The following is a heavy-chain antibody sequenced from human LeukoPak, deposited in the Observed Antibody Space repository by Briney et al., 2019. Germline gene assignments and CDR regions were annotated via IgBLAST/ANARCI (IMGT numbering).Heavy chain of an antibody. D-gene: IGHD3-22*01. CDR1: GGSFSGYY. V-gene: IGHV4-34*01. CDR2: INHSGST. CDR3: ARDTVLTYYYDSSGYMGAFDI. J-gene: IGHJ3*02. Sequence: PSETLSLTCAVYGGSFSGYYWSWIRQPPGKGLEWIGEINHSGSTNYNPSLKSRVTISVDTSKNQFSLKLSSVTAADTAVYYCARDTVLTYYYDSSGYMGAFDIWGQGTMVTVSS.